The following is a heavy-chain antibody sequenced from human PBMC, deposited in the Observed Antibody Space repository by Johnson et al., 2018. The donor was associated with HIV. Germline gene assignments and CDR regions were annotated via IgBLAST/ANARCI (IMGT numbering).Heavy chain of an antibody. V-gene: IGHV3-20*04. D-gene: IGHD6-25*01. CDR2: INSDGSST. CDR1: GFTFDDYG. J-gene: IGHJ3*02. Sequence: VQLVESGGGVVRPGGSLRLSCAASGFTFDDYGMSWVRQAPGKGLVWVSRINSDGSSTTYADSVKGRFTISRDNAKNILYLQMNSLRAEDTAVYYCAKDSQGLRAFDIWGQGTMVTVSS. CDR3: AKDSQGLRAFDI.